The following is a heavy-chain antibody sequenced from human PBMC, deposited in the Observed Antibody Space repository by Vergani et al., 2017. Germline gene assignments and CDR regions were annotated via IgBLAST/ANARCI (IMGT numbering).Heavy chain of an antibody. Sequence: QVQLVQSGAEVKKPGSSVKVSCKASVATFRSNTISWVRQAPAQGLEWMGIINPSGGHTNYAQKFQGIVTMTRDTSTSTVYMELSSLRSEDTAIYYCARGDYGIMTGYRYWGQGTLVTVSA. CDR2: INPSGGHT. J-gene: IGHJ4*02. CDR3: ARGDYGIMTGYRY. D-gene: IGHD3-9*01. V-gene: IGHV1-46*03. CDR1: VATFRSNT.